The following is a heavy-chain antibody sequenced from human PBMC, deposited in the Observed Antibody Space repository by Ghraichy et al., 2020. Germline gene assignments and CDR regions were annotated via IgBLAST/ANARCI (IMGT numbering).Heavy chain of an antibody. J-gene: IGHJ6*02. D-gene: IGHD1-14*01. CDR3: ARVGITTYYGMDV. CDR1: GLTFSSYW. Sequence: GESLNISCAASGLTFSSYWMSWVRQAPGKGLEWVANIKQDVSEKYYVDSVKGRVTISRDNAKNSLYVQMNSLRAEDTALYNFARVGITTYYGMDVWGQGTTVTVSS. V-gene: IGHV3-7*04. CDR2: IKQDVSEK.